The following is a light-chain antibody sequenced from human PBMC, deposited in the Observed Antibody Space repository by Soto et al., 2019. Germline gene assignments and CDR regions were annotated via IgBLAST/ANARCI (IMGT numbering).Light chain of an antibody. CDR1: SSDVGSYDH. Sequence: QSVLTQPASVSGCPGQSITISCSGTSSDVGSYDHVAWYQQFPGKTPKLMIYEVSNRPSGVSSRFSGSKSGNTASLTISGLQAEDEADYYCISYTGSSTSYVFGSGTKVTVL. J-gene: IGLJ1*01. CDR2: EVS. V-gene: IGLV2-14*01. CDR3: ISYTGSSTSYV.